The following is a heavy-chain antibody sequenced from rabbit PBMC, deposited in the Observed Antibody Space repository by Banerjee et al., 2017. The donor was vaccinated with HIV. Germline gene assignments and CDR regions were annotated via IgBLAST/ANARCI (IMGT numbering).Heavy chain of an antibody. CDR2: IDPVFGST. D-gene: IGHD4-2*01. CDR1: GFSFSSAYY. J-gene: IGHJ4*01. V-gene: IGHV1S40*01. CDR3: ARDRDWTLDL. Sequence: QSLEESGGDLVKPGASLTLTCTASGFSFSSAYYVCWVRQAPGKGLEWIGYIDPVFGSTYYASWVNGRFTISSHNAQNTLYLQLNSLTAADTATYFCARDRDWTLDLRGPGTLVTVS.